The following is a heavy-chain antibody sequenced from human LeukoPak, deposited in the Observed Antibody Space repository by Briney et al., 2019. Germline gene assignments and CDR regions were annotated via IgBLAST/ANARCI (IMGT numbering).Heavy chain of an antibody. CDR2: INPNSGGT. J-gene: IGHJ4*02. V-gene: IGHV1-2*02. D-gene: IGHD3-9*01. CDR3: ARGYCDTNDCPPGAY. Sequence: ASVKVSCKAPGYTSTAFYIHWVRQAPGQGLEWMGWINPNSGGTNYAQKFQDRVTLTRDTSISTVYMELTGLTSDDTAVYYCARGYCDTNDCPPGAYWGQGALVAVSS. CDR1: GYTSTAFY.